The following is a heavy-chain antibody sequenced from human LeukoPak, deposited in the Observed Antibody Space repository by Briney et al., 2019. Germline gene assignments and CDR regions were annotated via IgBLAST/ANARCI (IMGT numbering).Heavy chain of an antibody. J-gene: IGHJ6*03. Sequence: DSLKVSCKASGYTFTSYYMHWVRHAPAHGHEWIEIINPSGSTTRFAQKFQGRVTMTRDMSTSTVYMELSSLRSEDTAVYYCARDPRQYSGYFDGGYYYYMDVWGKGTTVTVSS. CDR3: ARDPRQYSGYFDGGYYYYMDV. D-gene: IGHD5-12*01. CDR1: GYTFTSYY. CDR2: INPSGSTT. V-gene: IGHV1-46*01.